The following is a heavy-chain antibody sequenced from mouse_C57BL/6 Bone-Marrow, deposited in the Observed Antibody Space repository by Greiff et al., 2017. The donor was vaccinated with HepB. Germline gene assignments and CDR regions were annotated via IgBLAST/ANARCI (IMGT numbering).Heavy chain of an antibody. V-gene: IGHV1-5*01. CDR1: GYTFTSYW. CDR3: TRTPPFFTTVVADYFDY. Sequence: EVQLQESGTVLARPGASVKMSCKTSGYTFTSYWMHWVKQRPGQGLEWIGAIYPGNSDTSYNQKFKGKAKLTAVTSASTAYMELSSLTNEDSAVYYCTRTPPFFTTVVADYFDYWGQGTTLTVSS. CDR2: IYPGNSDT. J-gene: IGHJ2*01. D-gene: IGHD1-1*01.